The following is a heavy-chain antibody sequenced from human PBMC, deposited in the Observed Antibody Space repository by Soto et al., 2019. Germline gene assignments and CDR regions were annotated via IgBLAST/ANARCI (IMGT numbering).Heavy chain of an antibody. Sequence: QVQLVQSGAEVKKPGSSVKVSCKASGGTFSSYAISWVRQAPGQGLEWMGGIIPIFGTANYAQKFQGRVTSTADESTSTAYMELSSLRSEDTAVYYCARLVVPAADLYYYYGMDVWGQGTTVTVSS. J-gene: IGHJ6*02. V-gene: IGHV1-69*01. D-gene: IGHD2-2*01. CDR1: GGTFSSYA. CDR3: ARLVVPAADLYYYYGMDV. CDR2: IIPIFGTA.